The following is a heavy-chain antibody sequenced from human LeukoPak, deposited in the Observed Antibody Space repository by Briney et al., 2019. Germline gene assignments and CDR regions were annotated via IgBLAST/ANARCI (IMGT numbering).Heavy chain of an antibody. J-gene: IGHJ1*01. CDR3: ARAAYYYDSSGYPHEYFQH. Sequence: ASVKVSCKASAYSFTGYYMHWVRQAPGQGLEWMGWINPYSGGANYAQKFQGRVTMTRDTSISTAYMDLSRLRSDDTAVYYCARAAYYYDSSGYPHEYFQHWGQGTLVTVSS. CDR2: INPYSGGA. V-gene: IGHV1-2*02. CDR1: AYSFTGYY. D-gene: IGHD3-22*01.